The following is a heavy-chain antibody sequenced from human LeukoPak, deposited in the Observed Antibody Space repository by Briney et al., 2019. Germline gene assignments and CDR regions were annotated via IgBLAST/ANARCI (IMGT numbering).Heavy chain of an antibody. V-gene: IGHV4-59*01. D-gene: IGHD5-18*01. CDR2: IYYSGST. Sequence: SETLSLTCTVSGGSIRNYYWSWIRQPPGKGLEWIGRIYYSGSTNYNPSLKSRVTISVDTSKNQFSLKLSSVTAADTAVYFCARVVYSFGALYFDYWGQGALVTVSS. J-gene: IGHJ4*02. CDR3: ARVVYSFGALYFDY. CDR1: GGSIRNYY.